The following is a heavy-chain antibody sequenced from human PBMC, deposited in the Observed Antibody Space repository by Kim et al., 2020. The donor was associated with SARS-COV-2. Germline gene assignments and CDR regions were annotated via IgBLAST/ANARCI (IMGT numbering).Heavy chain of an antibody. CDR1: GYSFSDFG. CDR2: ISAYSGNT. V-gene: IGHV1-18*01. Sequence: ASVKVSCKASGYSFSDFGTSWVRQAPGQGLECMGWISAYSGNTNYEQKFQGRVTMTADSSTSTAYMELRSLRSDDTAVYYCARDGRWELLHAGGGMDVWG. CDR3: ARDGRWELLHAGGGMDV. D-gene: IGHD2-15*01. J-gene: IGHJ6*01.